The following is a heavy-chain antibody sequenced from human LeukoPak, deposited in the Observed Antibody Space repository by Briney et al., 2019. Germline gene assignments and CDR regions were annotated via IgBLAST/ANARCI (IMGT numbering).Heavy chain of an antibody. CDR1: GGSISGFY. CDR3: ASGPVGSSSSDY. V-gene: IGHV4-34*01. CDR2: INHGGST. Sequence: SETLSLTCTVSGGSISGFYWSWIRQPPGKGLEWIGEINHGGSTNYNPSLKSRATISVDTPKNQFSLKLISVTAADTAVYYCASGPVGSSSSDYWGQGTLVTVSS. J-gene: IGHJ4*02. D-gene: IGHD6-13*01.